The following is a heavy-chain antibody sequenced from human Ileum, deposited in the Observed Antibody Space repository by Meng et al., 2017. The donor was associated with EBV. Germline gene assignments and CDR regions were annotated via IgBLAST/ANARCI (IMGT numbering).Heavy chain of an antibody. V-gene: IGHV4-4*02. J-gene: IGHJ4*02. Sequence: VQLHEAGPRLWKPSRTLSLTCAVSGGSVISNNWWSWVRQPPGKVLEWIGEIFHTGSTNNSPSLKSRVTISVDNSKNQFSLSLTSVTAADTAIYYCAKVSLTGTFYDHWGQGILVTVSS. CDR1: GGSVISNNW. CDR3: AKVSLTGTFYDH. D-gene: IGHD3-9*01. CDR2: IFHTGST.